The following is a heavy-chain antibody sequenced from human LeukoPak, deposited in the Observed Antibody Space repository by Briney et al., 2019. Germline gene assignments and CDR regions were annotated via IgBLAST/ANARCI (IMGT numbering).Heavy chain of an antibody. V-gene: IGHV1-2*02. CDR3: ARAPGYSGYGVDY. Sequence: ASVTVSCKASGYTFTDYYMHWVRQAPGQGLEWMGWINPDTGGTTYAQKFQGRVTMTRDTSISTAYMELSRLRSDDTAVYYCARAPGYSGYGVDYWGQGTLVTVSS. CDR2: INPDTGGT. D-gene: IGHD5-12*01. CDR1: GYTFTDYY. J-gene: IGHJ4*02.